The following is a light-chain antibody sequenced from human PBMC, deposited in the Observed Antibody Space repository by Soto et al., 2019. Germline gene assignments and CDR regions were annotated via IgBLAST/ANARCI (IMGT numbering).Light chain of an antibody. V-gene: IGKV3-15*01. Sequence: ELMMTQSPATLSVSPGERATLSCRASQSISGNIAWYQQKPGQAPRLLIYAASIRASGIPARFSGTGFGREFTLSISSLQSEYSAVYYCQQYNSWTLISFGQGTRLEIK. CDR3: QQYNSWTLIS. CDR2: AAS. J-gene: IGKJ5*01. CDR1: QSISGN.